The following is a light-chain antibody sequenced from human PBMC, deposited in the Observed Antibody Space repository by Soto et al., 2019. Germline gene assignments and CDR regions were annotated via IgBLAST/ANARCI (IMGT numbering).Light chain of an antibody. CDR2: DVT. CDR3: CAYTTSSPLYV. V-gene: IGLV2-14*01. CDR1: SSDVGGWNY. J-gene: IGLJ1*01. Sequence: QSALTQPASVSGSPGQSITISCTGTSSDVGGWNYVSWYQQHPDKAPKLMIYDVTNRHSGVSNRFSGSKSGNTASLTISGLQAEDEADYYCCAYTTSSPLYVFGTGTKVTVL.